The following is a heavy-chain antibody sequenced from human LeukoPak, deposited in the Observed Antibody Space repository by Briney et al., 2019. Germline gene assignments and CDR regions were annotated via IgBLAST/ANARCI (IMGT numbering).Heavy chain of an antibody. Sequence: SETLSLTCTVSGGSISSGDYYWTWIRQPPGKALQWIGYIHYSGNTYYNPSLKSRVTISVDTSKSQFSLKLDSVTAADTAVYYCAREILTYCGGDCYSAPFDYWGQGTLVTVSS. J-gene: IGHJ4*02. CDR2: IHYSGNT. CDR3: AREILTYCGGDCYSAPFDY. V-gene: IGHV4-30-4*01. CDR1: GGSISSGDYY. D-gene: IGHD2-21*02.